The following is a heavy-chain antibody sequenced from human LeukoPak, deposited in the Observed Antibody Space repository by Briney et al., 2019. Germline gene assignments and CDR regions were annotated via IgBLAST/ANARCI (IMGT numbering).Heavy chain of an antibody. V-gene: IGHV3-11*01. D-gene: IGHD3-22*01. CDR3: ARGRFRRSSRYYDSSGYYQY. Sequence: GGSLRLSCAASGFTFSDYYMSWIRQAPGKGLEWVSYISSSGSTIYYADSVKGRFTISRDNAKNSLYLQMNSLRSEDTAVYYCARGRFRRSSRYYDSSGYYQYWGQGTLVTVSS. CDR2: ISSSGSTI. J-gene: IGHJ4*02. CDR1: GFTFSDYY.